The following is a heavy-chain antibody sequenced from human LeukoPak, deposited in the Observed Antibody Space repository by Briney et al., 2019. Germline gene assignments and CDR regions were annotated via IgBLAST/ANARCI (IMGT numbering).Heavy chain of an antibody. CDR3: VSYSSSSAFDI. J-gene: IGHJ3*02. Sequence: PGGSLRLSCAASGFTFSSYSTNWVRQAPGKGLEWVSYISSSSSTIYYADSVKGRFTISRDNAKNSLYLQMNSLRAEDTAVYYCVSYSSSSAFDIWGQGTMVTVSS. D-gene: IGHD6-13*01. CDR2: ISSSSSTI. V-gene: IGHV3-48*01. CDR1: GFTFSSYS.